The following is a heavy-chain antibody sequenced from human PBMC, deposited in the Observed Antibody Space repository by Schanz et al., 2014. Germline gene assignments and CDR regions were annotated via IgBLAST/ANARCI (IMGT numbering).Heavy chain of an antibody. CDR3: TRDDFGASDY. Sequence: EVRLVESGGGLVKPGGSLRLSCAASGFTFISYNMNWVRQAAGKGLEWVSSVSSSSTYRFYADSVRGRFTISRDDAKNSLYLQMNSLRAEYTAVYYCTRDDFGASDYWGQGTLVTVSS. D-gene: IGHD3-3*01. CDR2: VSSSSTYR. J-gene: IGHJ4*02. V-gene: IGHV3-21*01. CDR1: GFTFISYN.